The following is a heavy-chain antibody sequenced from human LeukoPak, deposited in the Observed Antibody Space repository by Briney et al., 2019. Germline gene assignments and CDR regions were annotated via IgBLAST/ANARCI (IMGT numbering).Heavy chain of an antibody. CDR1: GFTFGSYA. CDR2: ISGSGGST. D-gene: IGHD6-19*01. V-gene: IGHV3-23*01. Sequence: GGSLRLSCAASGFTFGSYAMYRVRQAPGKGLEWVSGISGSGGSTFYADSVKGRFTISRDNSESTVYLQMNSLRADDTAVYYCAKTTAGYSSGRYPGWPVDYWGQGTLVTVSS. CDR3: AKTTAGYSSGRYPGWPVDY. J-gene: IGHJ4*02.